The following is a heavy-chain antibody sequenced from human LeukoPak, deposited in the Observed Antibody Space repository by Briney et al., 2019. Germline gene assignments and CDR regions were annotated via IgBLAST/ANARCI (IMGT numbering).Heavy chain of an antibody. CDR2: INHSGST. D-gene: IGHD6-13*01. CDR1: GGSFSGYY. J-gene: IGHJ6*03. Sequence: SETLSLTCAVYGGSFSGYYWSWIRQPPRKGLEWTGEINHSGSTNYNPSLKSRVTISVDTSKNQFSLKLSSVTAADTAVYYCARQRSSSWYSYYYYMDVWGKGTTVTISS. CDR3: ARQRSSSWYSYYYYMDV. V-gene: IGHV4-34*01.